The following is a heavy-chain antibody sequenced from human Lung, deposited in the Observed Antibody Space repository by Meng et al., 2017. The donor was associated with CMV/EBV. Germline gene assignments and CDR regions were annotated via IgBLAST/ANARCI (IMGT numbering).Heavy chain of an antibody. J-gene: IGHJ6*02. CDR2: IYYTGST. CDR1: GGSISGYY. Sequence: GSLRLXXAVSGGSISGYYWSWIRQPPGKGLEWIGYIYYTGSTNYNPSLKSRVIISLDTSKNQFSLKLRSVTAADTAVYYCARATGGNGLVAYYYYGLDVWGQGXTVTVSS. V-gene: IGHV4-59*01. CDR3: ARATGGNGLVAYYYYGLDV. D-gene: IGHD5-12*01.